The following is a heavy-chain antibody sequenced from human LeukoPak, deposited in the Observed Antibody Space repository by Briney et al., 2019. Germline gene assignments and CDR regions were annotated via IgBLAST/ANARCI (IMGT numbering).Heavy chain of an antibody. J-gene: IGHJ4*02. V-gene: IGHV4-61*01. D-gene: IGHD5-18*01. Sequence: SETLSLTCTVSADSVSSASYYWSWMRQPPGQGLEWIGYIYYSGSANYNPSLKSRVTISVDTSKSQFSLKLSSVTAADTAVYYCARALGGCRFRDLYFDSWGQGTLVAVSS. CDR2: IYYSGSA. CDR1: ADSVSSASYY. CDR3: ARALGGCRFRDLYFDS.